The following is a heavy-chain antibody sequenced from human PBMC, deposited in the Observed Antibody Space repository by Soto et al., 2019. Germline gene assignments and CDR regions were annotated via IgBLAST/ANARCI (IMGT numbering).Heavy chain of an antibody. CDR3: ARGDSTDCSNGVWSFFYKNDLDV. Sequence: SVKVSCKASGYSFTDYHIHWVRQAPGQGLEWLGRINPKSGGTSTAQKFQGWVTMTTDTSISTASMELTRLTSDDTAIYYCARGDSTDCSNGVWSFFYKNDLDVWGQ. CDR1: GYSFTDYH. V-gene: IGHV1-2*04. CDR2: INPKSGGT. J-gene: IGHJ6*02. D-gene: IGHD2-8*01.